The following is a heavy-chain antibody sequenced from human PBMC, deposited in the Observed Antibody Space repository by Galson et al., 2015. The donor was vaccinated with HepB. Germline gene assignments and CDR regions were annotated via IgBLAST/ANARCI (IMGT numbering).Heavy chain of an antibody. J-gene: IGHJ6*02. CDR3: VREGPDYDDSGLDV. CDR2: INAGNGNT. V-gene: IGHV1-3*01. CDR1: GYTFTTYA. D-gene: IGHD3-16*01. Sequence: SVKVSCKASGYTFTTYAIPWVRQAPGQRLEWMGWINAGNGNTKYSQKLQGRVTITRDTSANTAYMELSSLRSEDTASDFCVREGPDYDDSGLDVWGQGTTVTVSS.